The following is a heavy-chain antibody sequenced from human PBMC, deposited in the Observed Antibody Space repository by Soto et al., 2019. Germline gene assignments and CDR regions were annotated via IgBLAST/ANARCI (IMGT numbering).Heavy chain of an antibody. CDR1: GFTFSSYA. V-gene: IGHV3-23*01. J-gene: IGHJ1*01. CDR2: ISGSGDST. Sequence: EVQLLESGGGLVQPGGSLRLSCAASGFTFSSYAMSWVRQAPGKGLEWVSGISGSGDSTYYADSVKGRFTISRDNSKNTVYLQMTSLRAEDTAVYDCAKGVPGIAVAGTGYFQHWGQGTLVTVSS. CDR3: AKGVPGIAVAGTGYFQH. D-gene: IGHD6-19*01.